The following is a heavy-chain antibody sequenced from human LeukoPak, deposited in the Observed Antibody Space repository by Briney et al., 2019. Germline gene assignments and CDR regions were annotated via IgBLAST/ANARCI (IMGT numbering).Heavy chain of an antibody. J-gene: IGHJ5*02. Sequence: PGGSLRLSCAASGFTFSNYWMGWVRQAPGKGLEWVSSISSSSSYIYYADSVKGRFTISRDNAKNSLYLQMNSLRAEDTAVYYCARESGNWFDPWGQGTLVTVSS. CDR3: ARESGNWFDP. CDR1: GFTFSNYW. V-gene: IGHV3-21*01. CDR2: ISSSSSYI.